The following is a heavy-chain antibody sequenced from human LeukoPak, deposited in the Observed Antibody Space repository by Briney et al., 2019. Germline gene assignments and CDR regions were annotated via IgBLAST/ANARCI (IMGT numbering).Heavy chain of an antibody. V-gene: IGHV5-10-1*01. D-gene: IGHD2-15*01. CDR3: ARRLQRHFDY. Sequence: GESLKISCKGSGYSFTSYWVSWVRQMPGKGLEWMGRIDPSDSYTNYSPSFQGHVTISVDKSISTAYLQWSSLKASDTAMYYCARRLQRHFDYWGQGTLVTVSS. J-gene: IGHJ4*02. CDR1: GYSFTSYW. CDR2: IDPSDSYT.